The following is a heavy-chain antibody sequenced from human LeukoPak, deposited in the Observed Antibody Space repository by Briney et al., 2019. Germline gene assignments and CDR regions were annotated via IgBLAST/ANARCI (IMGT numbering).Heavy chain of an antibody. CDR3: ATSYQLLYGAPYYMDV. V-gene: IGHV1-24*01. CDR1: GYTFTSYD. CDR2: FDPEDGET. J-gene: IGHJ6*03. D-gene: IGHD2-2*02. Sequence: ASVKVSCKASGYTFTSYDINWVRQAPGKGLEWMGGFDPEDGETIYAQKFQGRVTMTEDTSTDTAYMELSSLRSEDTAVYYCATSYQLLYGAPYYMDVWGKGTTVTVSS.